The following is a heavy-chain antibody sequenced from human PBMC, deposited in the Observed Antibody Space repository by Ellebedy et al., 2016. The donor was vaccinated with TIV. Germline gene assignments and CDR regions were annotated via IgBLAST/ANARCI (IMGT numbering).Heavy chain of an antibody. Sequence: ASVKVSCXASGYTFRYFYMHWVRQAPGQGLEWVGVMNPSSGGATYAQKFQGRVTMTRDTSTSTVYMEMTSLRSDDTAVYYCARDLVGETSYVGYWGQGTLVTVSS. CDR1: GYTFRYFY. CDR3: ARDLVGETSYVGY. J-gene: IGHJ4*02. V-gene: IGHV1-46*01. D-gene: IGHD3-16*01. CDR2: MNPSSGGA.